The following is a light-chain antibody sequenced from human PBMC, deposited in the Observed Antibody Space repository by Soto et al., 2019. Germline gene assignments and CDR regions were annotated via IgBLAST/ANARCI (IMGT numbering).Light chain of an antibody. CDR1: QTVSSSY. Sequence: EIVLTQSPGTLSLSPGERATLSCRTSQTVSSSYLACFQQKPGQAPRLLIYGASYRATGIPDRFSGSGSGADFTLTISRLEPADFSVYYCQQYGTSPPLTFGAGTRVEV. V-gene: IGKV3-20*01. J-gene: IGKJ4*01. CDR2: GAS. CDR3: QQYGTSPPLT.